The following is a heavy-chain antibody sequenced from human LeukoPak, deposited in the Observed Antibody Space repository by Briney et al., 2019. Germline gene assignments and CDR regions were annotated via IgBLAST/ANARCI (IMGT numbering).Heavy chain of an antibody. CDR3: VREFDEVGVFWSGYHL. Sequence: GGSLRLSCTASGFTFSNYWMNWVRQAPGKGLEWVANIKQDGSAKYYVDSVKGRFTISRDNTKNSLYLQMNSLRTENTAVYYCVREFDEVGVFWSGYHLWGQGTLVTVSS. V-gene: IGHV3-7*01. CDR1: GFTFSNYW. J-gene: IGHJ4*02. D-gene: IGHD3-3*01. CDR2: IKQDGSAK.